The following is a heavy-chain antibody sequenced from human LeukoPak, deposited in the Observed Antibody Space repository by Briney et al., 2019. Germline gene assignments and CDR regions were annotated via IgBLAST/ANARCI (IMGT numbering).Heavy chain of an antibody. CDR3: ARGLAYYYGSTAYFLDY. J-gene: IGHJ4*02. V-gene: IGHV4-38-2*02. CDR2: IYHSGST. Sequence: SATLSLTCTVSGYSISSGYFWGWIRQPPGKGLEWIGSIYHSGSTSYNPSLKSRLTISVDTSKNQFSLKLNFVTAADTAMYYCARGLAYYYGSTAYFLDYWGQGTLVTVSS. CDR1: GYSISSGYF. D-gene: IGHD3-10*01.